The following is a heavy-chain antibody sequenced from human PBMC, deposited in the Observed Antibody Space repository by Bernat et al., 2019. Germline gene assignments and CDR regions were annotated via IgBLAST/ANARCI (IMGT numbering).Heavy chain of an antibody. J-gene: IGHJ3*02. Sequence: QVQLVQSGAEVKKPGASVKVSCKASGYTFTGYHMHWVRQAPGQGLEWMGWINPNSGGTNYVQKFQGWVTMTRDTSISTAYMELSRLRSDDTAVYYCARDRSSWYAFDIWGQGTMVTVSS. CDR1: GYTFTGYH. CDR3: ARDRSSWYAFDI. CDR2: INPNSGGT. V-gene: IGHV1-2*04. D-gene: IGHD6-13*01.